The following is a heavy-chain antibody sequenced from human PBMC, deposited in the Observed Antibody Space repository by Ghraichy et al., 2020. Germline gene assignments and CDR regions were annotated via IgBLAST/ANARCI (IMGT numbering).Heavy chain of an antibody. D-gene: IGHD5-12*01. J-gene: IGHJ4*02. CDR3: ARESDSDYELDY. V-gene: IGHV3-74*01. CDR2: IKSDGSST. Sequence: VSRIKSDGSSTRYADSVKCRFTVSRDNAKNTLYLQTNSLSAEDTAVYYFARESDSDYELDYLGQVSLVTVAS.